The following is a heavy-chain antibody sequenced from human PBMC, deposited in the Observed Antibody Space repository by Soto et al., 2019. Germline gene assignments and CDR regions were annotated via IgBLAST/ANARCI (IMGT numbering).Heavy chain of an antibody. D-gene: IGHD3-22*01. CDR1: GYTFTYRY. V-gene: IGHV1-45*02. CDR2: ITPFNGNT. CDR3: ASETYYYDSSGYGSNYYYGMDV. J-gene: IGHJ6*02. Sequence: ASVKVSCKASGYTFTYRYLHWVRQAPGQALEWMGWITPFNGNTNYAQKFQDRVTITRDRSMSTAYMELSSLRSEDTAMYYCASETYYYDSSGYGSNYYYGMDVWGQGTTVTVSS.